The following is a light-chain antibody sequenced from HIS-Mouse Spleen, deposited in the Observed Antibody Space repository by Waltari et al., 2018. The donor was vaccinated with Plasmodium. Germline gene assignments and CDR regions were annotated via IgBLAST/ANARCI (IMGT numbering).Light chain of an antibody. CDR2: QDS. CDR1: QLGDKY. CDR3: QAWDSSTVV. V-gene: IGLV3-1*01. Sequence: SYELTQPPSVSVSPGQTAIVTCSGAQLGDKYACWYQQKPGQSPVLVIYQDSKRPSGIPERFSGSNSGNTATLTISGTQAMDEADYYCQAWDSSTVVFGGGTKLTVL. J-gene: IGLJ2*01.